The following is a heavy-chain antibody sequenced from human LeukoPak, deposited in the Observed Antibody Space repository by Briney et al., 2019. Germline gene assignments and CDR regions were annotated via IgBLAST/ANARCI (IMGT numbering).Heavy chain of an antibody. CDR3: ARGGVGTTTYVWFDP. J-gene: IGHJ5*02. D-gene: IGHD1-26*01. Sequence: ASVKVSCKASGYTFTGYYMHWVRQAPGQGLECMGIINPSGGSTSYAQKFQGRVTMTGDMSTSTVYMELSSLRSEDTAVYYCARGGVGTTTYVWFDPWGQGTLVTVSS. CDR2: INPSGGST. CDR1: GYTFTGYY. V-gene: IGHV1-46*01.